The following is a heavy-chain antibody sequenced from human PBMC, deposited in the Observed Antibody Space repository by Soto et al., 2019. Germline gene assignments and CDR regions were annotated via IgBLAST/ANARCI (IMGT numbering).Heavy chain of an antibody. CDR2: TYYRSKWYN. V-gene: IGHV6-1*01. Sequence: SQTLSLTCAISGDSVSSNSAAWNWIRQSPSRGLEWLGRTYYRSKWYNDYAVSVKSRITINPDTSKNQFSLQLNYVTPEDTAVYYCARDRATIKYSSGWYPFHYYGMDVWGQGTTVTVSS. D-gene: IGHD6-19*01. CDR3: ARDRATIKYSSGWYPFHYYGMDV. CDR1: GDSVSSNSAA. J-gene: IGHJ6*02.